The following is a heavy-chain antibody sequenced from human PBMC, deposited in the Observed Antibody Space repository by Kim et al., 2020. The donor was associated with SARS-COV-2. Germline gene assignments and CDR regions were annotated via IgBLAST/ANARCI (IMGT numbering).Heavy chain of an antibody. V-gene: IGHV3-74*01. Sequence: GGSLRLSCATSGFTFSNSWMHWVRQGPGKGLVWVSQITGDGSTTTYADFVKGRFTISRDNAKKTLYLQMNSLRAEDTAVYYCARDQAYCSSSICPFDSWGQGTLVSIPS. CDR1: GFTFSNSW. CDR2: ITGDGSTT. D-gene: IGHD6-13*01. J-gene: IGHJ4*02. CDR3: ARDQAYCSSSICPFDS.